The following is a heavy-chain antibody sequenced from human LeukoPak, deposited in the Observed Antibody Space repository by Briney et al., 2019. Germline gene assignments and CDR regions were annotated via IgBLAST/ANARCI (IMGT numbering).Heavy chain of an antibody. J-gene: IGHJ4*02. CDR2: IYTSGST. CDR3: ASGQIVGATGGFDY. D-gene: IGHD1-26*01. CDR1: GGSISSYY. V-gene: IGHV4-4*07. Sequence: SETLSLTCTVSGGSISSYYWSWIRQPAGKGLEWIGRIYTSGSTNYNPSLKSRVTMSVDTSKNQFSLKLSSVTAADTAVYYCASGQIVGATGGFDYWGQGTLVTVSS.